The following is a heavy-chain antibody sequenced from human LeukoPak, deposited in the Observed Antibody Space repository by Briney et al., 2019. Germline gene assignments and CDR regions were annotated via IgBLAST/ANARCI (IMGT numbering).Heavy chain of an antibody. V-gene: IGHV1-3*01. CDR1: GYTFTSYA. CDR3: ARDEITMVRGVTNGMDV. Sequence: RWASVKVSCKASGYTFTSYAMHWVRQAPGQRLEWMGWINAGYGNAKYSQKFQGRVTITRDTSASTAYMELSSLRSEDTAVYYCARDEITMVRGVTNGMDVWGKGTTVTVSS. D-gene: IGHD3-10*01. CDR2: INAGYGNA. J-gene: IGHJ6*04.